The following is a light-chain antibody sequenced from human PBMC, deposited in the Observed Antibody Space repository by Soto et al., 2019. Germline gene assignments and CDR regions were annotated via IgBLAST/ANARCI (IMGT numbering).Light chain of an antibody. CDR2: EVS. J-gene: IGLJ1*01. CDR3: SSYAGSNNYV. CDR1: SSDVGGYNY. Sequence: QSALTQPPSASGSPGQSVTISCTRTSSDVGGYNYVSWYQQHPGKAPKLMIYEVSKRPSGVPDHFSGSKSGNTASLTVFGLQAEDEADYYCSSYAGSNNYVFGTGTKAPS. V-gene: IGLV2-8*01.